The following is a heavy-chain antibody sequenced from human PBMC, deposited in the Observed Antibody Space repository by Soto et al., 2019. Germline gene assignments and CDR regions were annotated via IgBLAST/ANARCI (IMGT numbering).Heavy chain of an antibody. D-gene: IGHD6-19*01. CDR2: MPPSFGKA. Sequence: ASVKVSCKASGGTVTSYAMSWGRQARGQGLEWMGRMPPSFGKATYAQKLQGRVTITTDESPSTAYMELSSLRSEDKAVYYCARGTSSGWYFTGESDYWGQGTMVTVSS. CDR1: GGTVTSYA. V-gene: IGHV1-69*05. CDR3: ARGTSSGWYFTGESDY. J-gene: IGHJ4*02.